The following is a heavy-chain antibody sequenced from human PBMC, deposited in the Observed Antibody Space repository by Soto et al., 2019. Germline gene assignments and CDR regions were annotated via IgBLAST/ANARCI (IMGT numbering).Heavy chain of an antibody. Sequence: GGSLRLSCAASGFTFSSFAMSWVRQAPGKGLEWVSAISGSGDSTYYADSVKGRFTISRDNSKNTLYLQMNSLRAEDTAIYYCNYDSSGYYYFDYWGQGT. CDR2: ISGSGDST. D-gene: IGHD3-22*01. CDR1: GFTFSSFA. V-gene: IGHV3-23*01. J-gene: IGHJ4*02. CDR3: NYDSSGYYYFDY.